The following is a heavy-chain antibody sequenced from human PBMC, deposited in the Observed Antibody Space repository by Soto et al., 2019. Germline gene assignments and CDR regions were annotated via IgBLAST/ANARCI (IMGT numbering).Heavy chain of an antibody. Sequence: SETLSLTCTVSGGSISSYYWSWIRQPPGKGLEWIGYIYYSGSTNYNPSLKSRVTISVDTSKNQFSLKLSSVTAADTAVYYCARNNLEAAAVDYWGQGTLVTVSS. CDR3: ARNNLEAAAVDY. CDR1: GGSISSYY. CDR2: IYYSGST. J-gene: IGHJ4*02. V-gene: IGHV4-59*08. D-gene: IGHD6-13*01.